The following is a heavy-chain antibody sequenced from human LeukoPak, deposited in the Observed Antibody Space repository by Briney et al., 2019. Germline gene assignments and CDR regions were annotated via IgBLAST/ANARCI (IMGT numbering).Heavy chain of an antibody. CDR1: GYTFTGYY. CDR3: AREPDIVVVPAAKASY. CDR2: INPNSGGT. J-gene: IGHJ4*02. Sequence: ASVKVSCKASGYTFTGYYMHWVRQAPGQGLEWMGRINPNSGGTNYAQKFQGRVTMTRDTSISTAYMELSRLRSDDTAVYYCAREPDIVVVPAAKASYWGQGTLVTVSS. D-gene: IGHD2-2*01. V-gene: IGHV1-2*06.